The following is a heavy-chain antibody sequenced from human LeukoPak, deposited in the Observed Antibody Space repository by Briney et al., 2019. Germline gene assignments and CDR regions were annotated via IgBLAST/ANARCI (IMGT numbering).Heavy chain of an antibody. J-gene: IGHJ4*02. V-gene: IGHV4-39*07. Sequence: SETLSLTCTVSGGSISSSSYYWGWIRQPPGKGLEWIGNIYYSGSTYYNPSLKSRVTISVDTSKNQFSLKLSSVTAADTAVYYCARGATYAYYQDYWGQGTLVTVSS. D-gene: IGHD1-26*01. CDR2: IYYSGST. CDR1: GGSISSSSYY. CDR3: ARGATYAYYQDY.